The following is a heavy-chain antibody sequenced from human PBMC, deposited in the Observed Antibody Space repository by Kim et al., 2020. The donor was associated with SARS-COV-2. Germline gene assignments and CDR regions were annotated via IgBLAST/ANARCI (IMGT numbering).Heavy chain of an antibody. CDR2: IYYSGST. CDR1: GGSISSYY. CDR3: ARVLPVAAVVGCYFDL. Sequence: SETLSLTCTVSGGSISSYYWSWIRQPPGKGLEWIGYIYYSGSTNYNPSLKSRVTISVDTSKNQFSLKLSSVTAADTAVYYCARVLPVAAVVGCYFDLWGRGPLVTVSS. D-gene: IGHD6-13*01. J-gene: IGHJ2*01. V-gene: IGHV4-59*13.